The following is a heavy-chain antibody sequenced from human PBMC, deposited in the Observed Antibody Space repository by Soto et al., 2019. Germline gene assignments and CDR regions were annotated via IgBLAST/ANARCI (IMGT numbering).Heavy chain of an antibody. Sequence: QPGGSLRLSCAASGFTFSSYGMHWVRQAPGKGLEWVAVIWYDGSNKYYADSVKGRFTISRGNSKNTLYLQMNSLRAEDTAVYYCARGSIAAAGCFDYWGQGTLVTVSS. CDR2: IWYDGSNK. D-gene: IGHD6-13*01. J-gene: IGHJ4*02. CDR1: GFTFSSYG. CDR3: ARGSIAAAGCFDY. V-gene: IGHV3-33*01.